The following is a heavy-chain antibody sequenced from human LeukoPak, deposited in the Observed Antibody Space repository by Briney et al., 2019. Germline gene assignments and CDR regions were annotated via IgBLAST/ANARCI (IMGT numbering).Heavy chain of an antibody. CDR2: IRESSGDT. CDR3: AKRPISGDDKSFDY. Sequence: GGSLRLSCAASGLTFSNYAMSWVRQAPGKGLEWVSTIRESSGDTYYEDSVKGRFAIYRDISKNTVYLQMNSLRVEDTAVYFCAKRPISGDDKSFDYWGQGLLVTVSS. CDR1: GLTFSNYA. V-gene: IGHV3-23*01. D-gene: IGHD2-21*01. J-gene: IGHJ4*02.